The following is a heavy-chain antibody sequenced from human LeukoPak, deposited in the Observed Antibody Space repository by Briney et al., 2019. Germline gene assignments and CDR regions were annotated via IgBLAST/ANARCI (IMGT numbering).Heavy chain of an antibody. D-gene: IGHD6-13*01. CDR2: IWYDGSNK. V-gene: IGHV3-33*01. J-gene: IGHJ4*02. CDR3: AREDFEQLDLYYFDY. CDR1: GFTFSSYG. Sequence: GRSLRLSCAASGFTFSSYGMHWVRQAPGKGLEWVAVIWYDGSNKYYADSVKGRFTISRDNSKNTLYLQMNSLRAEDTAVYYCAREDFEQLDLYYFDYWGQGTLATVSS.